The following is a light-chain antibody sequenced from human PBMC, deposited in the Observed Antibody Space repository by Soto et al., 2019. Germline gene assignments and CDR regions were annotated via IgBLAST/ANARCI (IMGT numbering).Light chain of an antibody. J-gene: IGKJ3*01. Sequence: EIVMTQSPATLSVSPGERATLSCRASQSVSSNLAWYQQKPGQAPRLLIYGASTRATGIPARFSGSGSGTEFTLTISRLQSEDFAVYYCQQYNNCPGPFGPGTKVDIK. CDR1: QSVSSN. CDR2: GAS. CDR3: QQYNNCPGP. V-gene: IGKV3-15*01.